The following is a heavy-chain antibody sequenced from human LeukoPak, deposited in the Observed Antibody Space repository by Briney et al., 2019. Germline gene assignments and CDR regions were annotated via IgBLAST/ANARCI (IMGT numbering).Heavy chain of an antibody. D-gene: IGHD6-19*01. V-gene: IGHV3-30*04. CDR2: ISYDGSNK. J-gene: IGHJ4*02. Sequence: GGSLRLSCAVPGFTFSTYLMHWARQAPGRGLEWAALISYDGSNKYYADSVKGRFTISRDNSKNTLYLQMNSLRAEDTAVYYCARQWLGIDYWGQGTLVTVSS. CDR1: GFTFSTYL. CDR3: ARQWLGIDY.